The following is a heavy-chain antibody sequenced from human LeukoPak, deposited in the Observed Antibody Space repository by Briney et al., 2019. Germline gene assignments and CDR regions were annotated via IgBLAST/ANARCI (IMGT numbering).Heavy chain of an antibody. V-gene: IGHV1-2*02. D-gene: IGHD6-19*01. CDR2: INPNSGGT. J-gene: IGHJ4*02. CDR1: GYTFTGYY. CDR3: ARAAVAAPSPADY. Sequence: GASVKVSCKASGYTFTGYYMHWVRQAPGQGLEWMGWINPNSGGTNYAQKFQGRVTMTRDTSISTAYMELSRLRSDDTAVYYCARAAVAAPSPADYWGQGTLVTVSS.